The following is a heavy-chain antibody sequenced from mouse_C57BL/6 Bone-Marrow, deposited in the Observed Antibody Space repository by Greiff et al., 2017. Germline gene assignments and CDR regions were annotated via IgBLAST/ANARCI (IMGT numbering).Heavy chain of an antibody. CDR3: TPIYYYGGY. CDR1: GFNIKDYY. CDR2: IDPENGDT. Sequence: EVQLQQSGAELVRPGASVKLSCTASGFNIKDYYMNWVKQRPEQGLEWIGWIDPENGDTEYDSKFQGKATLTADTSSNTADLQLSSLTSEDTAVYYCTPIYYYGGYWGQGTTLTVSS. V-gene: IGHV14-4*01. D-gene: IGHD1-1*01. J-gene: IGHJ2*01.